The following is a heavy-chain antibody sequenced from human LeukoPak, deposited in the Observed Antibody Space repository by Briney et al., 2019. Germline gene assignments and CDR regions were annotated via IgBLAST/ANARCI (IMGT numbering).Heavy chain of an antibody. CDR1: GFTFSSYA. Sequence: PGGSLRLSCAASGFTFSSYAMHWDRQAPGKGLEWVAVISYDGSNKYYADSVKGRFTISRDNSKNTLYLQMNSLRAEDTAVYYCARDRYYDSSGYYYGMDVWGQGTTVTVSS. CDR3: ARDRYYDSSGYYYGMDV. CDR2: ISYDGSNK. V-gene: IGHV3-30-3*01. D-gene: IGHD3-22*01. J-gene: IGHJ6*02.